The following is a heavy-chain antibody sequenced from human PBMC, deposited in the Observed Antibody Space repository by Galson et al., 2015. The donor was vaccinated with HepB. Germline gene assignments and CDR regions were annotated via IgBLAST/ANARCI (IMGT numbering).Heavy chain of an antibody. CDR2: ISSDGKNT. CDR3: AKGPYSNILLSGGWFDP. J-gene: IGHJ5*02. Sequence: SLRLSCAASGVTFSNVGLHWVRQAPGKGLEWVASISSDGKNTLHVASVKGRFTISRDNSNNTVFLQMDSLTGEDTAVYYCAKGPYSNILLSGGWFDPWGQGTLVTVSS. D-gene: IGHD4-11*01. CDR1: GVTFSNVG. V-gene: IGHV3-30*18.